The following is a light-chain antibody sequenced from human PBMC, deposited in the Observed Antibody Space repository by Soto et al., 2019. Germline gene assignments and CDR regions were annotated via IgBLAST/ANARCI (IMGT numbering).Light chain of an antibody. Sequence: QSALTQPVSVSGSPGQSITISCTGTSSDVGGYDYVSWYQQHPGKAPKLMIYEVINRPSGVSNRFSGSKSGNTASLTISGLQAEDEADYYCSSYTSTTTVLFGGGTKLTVL. V-gene: IGLV2-14*01. CDR3: SSYTSTTTVL. J-gene: IGLJ2*01. CDR1: SSDVGGYDY. CDR2: EVI.